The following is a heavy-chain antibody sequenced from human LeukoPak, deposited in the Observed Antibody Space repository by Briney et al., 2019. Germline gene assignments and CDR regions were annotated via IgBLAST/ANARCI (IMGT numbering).Heavy chain of an antibody. CDR2: INPNSGDT. D-gene: IGHD3-10*01. CDR3: ARDWGAYYYESGTLSHFDY. J-gene: IGHJ4*02. Sequence: ASVKVSCKASGYTFTGYYMHWVRQAPGQGLEWMGWINPNSGDTNYAQKFQGRVIMTRDTSISTAYMELSRLRSDDTAVYYCARDWGAYYYESGTLSHFDYWGQGTLVTVSS. V-gene: IGHV1-2*02. CDR1: GYTFTGYY.